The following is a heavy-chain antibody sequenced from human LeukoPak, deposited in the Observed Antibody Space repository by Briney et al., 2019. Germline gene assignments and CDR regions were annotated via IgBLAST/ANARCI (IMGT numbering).Heavy chain of an antibody. CDR3: ARGDGYNYYQLDY. D-gene: IGHD5-24*01. CDR2: ISSSSSTI. J-gene: IGHJ4*02. CDR1: GFTFSSYE. V-gene: IGHV3-48*01. Sequence: GGSLRLSCAASGFTFSSYEMNWVRQAPGKGLEWVSYISSSSSTIYYADSVKGRFTISRDNAKNSLYLQMNSLRAEDMAVYYCARGDGYNYYQLDYWGQGTLVTVSS.